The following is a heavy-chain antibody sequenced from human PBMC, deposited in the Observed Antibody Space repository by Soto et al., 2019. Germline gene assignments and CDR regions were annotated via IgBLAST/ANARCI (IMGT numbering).Heavy chain of an antibody. D-gene: IGHD4-17*01. Sequence: QVQLQDSGPGLVKPSQTLSLTCTVSGGSISSGGYYWSWIRQHPGKGLEWIGYIYYSGSTYCNPSFKSRVTISVDTSKNQFSLKLSSVTAADTAVYYCARKYGPDAFDIWGQGTMVTVSS. V-gene: IGHV4-31*03. J-gene: IGHJ3*02. CDR2: IYYSGST. CDR1: GGSISSGGYY. CDR3: ARKYGPDAFDI.